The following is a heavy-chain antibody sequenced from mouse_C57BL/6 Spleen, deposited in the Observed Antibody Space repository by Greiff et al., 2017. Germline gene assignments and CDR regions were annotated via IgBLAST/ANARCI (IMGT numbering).Heavy chain of an antibody. CDR1: GFNIKDYY. CDR2: IYPRDGST. D-gene: IGHD3-2*02. Sequence: QVQLQQSGAELVKPGASVKLSCTASGFNIKDYYMHWVKQRPEQGLEWIGYIYPRDGSTKYNEKFKGKATLTADKSSSTAYMQLNSLTSEDSAVYFCAREEETAQGFDYWGQGTTLTVSS. CDR3: AREEETAQGFDY. V-gene: IGHV1S12*01. J-gene: IGHJ2*01.